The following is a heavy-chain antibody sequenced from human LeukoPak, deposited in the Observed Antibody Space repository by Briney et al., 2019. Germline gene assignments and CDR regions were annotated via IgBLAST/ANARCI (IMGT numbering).Heavy chain of an antibody. J-gene: IGHJ4*02. D-gene: IGHD3-22*01. Sequence: GGSLRLSCAASGFTFRNYGMHWVRQAPGKGLEWVTFIRYDGSNKYYADSVKGRFTISRDNSKNTLYLQMNSLRAEDTAVYYCAKDAPPYHYYDSSGYYYGYFDYWGQGTLVTVSS. CDR1: GFTFRNYG. CDR3: AKDAPPYHYYDSSGYYYGYFDY. CDR2: IRYDGSNK. V-gene: IGHV3-30*02.